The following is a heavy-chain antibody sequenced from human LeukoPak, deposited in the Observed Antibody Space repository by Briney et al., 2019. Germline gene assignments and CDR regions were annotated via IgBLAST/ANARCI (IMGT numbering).Heavy chain of an antibody. CDR2: IYPGDSDT. CDR1: VYTSTVYS. Sequence: ESLHISSKGSVYTSTVYSTGGVGPIPRKGLEWMGIIYPGDSDTRYSPSFQGQVTISADKSISTAYLQWSSLKDSDTAIYYCVRFALTSSLDLWGQGTLVTVSS. V-gene: IGHV5-51*01. CDR3: VRFALTSSLDL. J-gene: IGHJ5*02. D-gene: IGHD6-13*01.